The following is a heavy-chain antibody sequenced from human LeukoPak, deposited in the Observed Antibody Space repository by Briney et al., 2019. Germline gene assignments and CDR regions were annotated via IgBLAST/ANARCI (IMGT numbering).Heavy chain of an antibody. D-gene: IGHD5-18*01. J-gene: IGHJ4*02. Sequence: GSLRLSCAASGFTFSSYSMNWVRQAPGKGLEWVSSISSSSNYIYYADSVKGRFTISRDNAKNSLYLQMNSLRAEDTAVYYCARAHSYGYRGIDYWGQGTLVTVSS. CDR2: ISSSSNYI. V-gene: IGHV3-21*01. CDR3: ARAHSYGYRGIDY. CDR1: GFTFSSYS.